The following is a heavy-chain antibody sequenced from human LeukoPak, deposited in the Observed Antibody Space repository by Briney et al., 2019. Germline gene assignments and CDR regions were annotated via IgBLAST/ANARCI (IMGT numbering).Heavy chain of an antibody. CDR1: GYSFTSYW. CDR3: ARQGLGDYDILTDYYGIDY. D-gene: IGHD3-9*01. CDR2: IDPSDSYT. Sequence: GESLRISWKGSGYSFTSYWISWVRQMPGKGLEWMGRIDPSDSYTNYSPPFQGHVTISADKSISTAYLQWSSLKASDTAMYYCARQGLGDYDILTDYYGIDYWGQGTLVTVSS. J-gene: IGHJ4*02. V-gene: IGHV5-10-1*01.